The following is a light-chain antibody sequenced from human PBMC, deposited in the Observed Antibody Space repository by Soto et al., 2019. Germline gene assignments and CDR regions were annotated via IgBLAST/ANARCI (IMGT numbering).Light chain of an antibody. V-gene: IGKV3-15*01. Sequence: DIVLTQSPATLSVSPGDTVTLSYRASESLFGFLAWYQQKPGQAPRLLMYGVSTRATGIPARFSGGGSATDFTLTISSLQSEDSAFYFCQSYNDWPFASGLGTRLEI. CDR2: GVS. CDR1: ESLFGF. CDR3: QSYNDWPFA. J-gene: IGKJ2*01.